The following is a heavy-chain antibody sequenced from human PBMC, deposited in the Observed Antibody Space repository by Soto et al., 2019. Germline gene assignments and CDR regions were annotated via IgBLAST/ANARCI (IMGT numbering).Heavy chain of an antibody. CDR2: INHSGST. V-gene: IGHV4-34*01. J-gene: IGHJ5*02. CDR3: ASKDLAVLTS. CDR1: GGSFSGYY. D-gene: IGHD3-16*01. Sequence: TSETLSLTCAVYGGSFSGYYWSWIRQPPGKGLEWIGEINHSGSTIYNPSLKSRVTISVDTSKNQFSLRLSSVTAADTAVYYCASKDLAVLTSWGQGTLVTVSS.